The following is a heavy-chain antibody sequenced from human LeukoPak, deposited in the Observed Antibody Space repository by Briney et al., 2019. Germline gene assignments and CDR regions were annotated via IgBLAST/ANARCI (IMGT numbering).Heavy chain of an antibody. V-gene: IGHV1-2*02. CDR3: ARNYGHNSKYFDF. CDR2: ISPEGGDT. J-gene: IGHJ4*02. Sequence: GGSLRLSCAASGFTFSNFGMHWVRQAPGQGLEWMGWISPEGGDTHYAQRFQGRVTMTRDTTISTAYMELTSLSSDDTAVYYCARNYGHNSKYFDFWGQGTLVTVSS. D-gene: IGHD4-17*01. CDR1: GFTFSNFG.